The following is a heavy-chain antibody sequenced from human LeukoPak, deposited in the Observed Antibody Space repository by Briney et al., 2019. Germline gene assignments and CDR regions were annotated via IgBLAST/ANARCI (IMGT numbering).Heavy chain of an antibody. CDR2: MWYDGSRE. J-gene: IGHJ4*02. CDR1: GFTLSTHG. D-gene: IGHD1-26*01. V-gene: IGHV3-33*01. Sequence: PGGSLRLSCAASGFTLSTHGMHWVRQAPGKGLEWVAGMWYDGSREDYADSVKGRFTISRDMSKNTLNLQMNSLRVEDTAMFYCXRDLSFGSLDFRGQGTLVTVSS. CDR3: XRDLSFGSLDF.